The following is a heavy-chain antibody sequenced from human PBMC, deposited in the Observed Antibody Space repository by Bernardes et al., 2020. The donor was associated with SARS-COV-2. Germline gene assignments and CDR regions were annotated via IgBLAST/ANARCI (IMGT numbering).Heavy chain of an antibody. CDR1: GFNFNRYA. CDR3: AKTSRYGDFQNYFDF. CDR2: VSDSGADT. J-gene: IGHJ4*02. D-gene: IGHD4-17*01. Sequence: GGSLRLSCTASGFNFNRYAMNWVRQPPGKGLEWVSAVSDSGADTYYADSVKGRFTISRDNSKNTLYLQLNSLRAHDTAIYYCAKTSRYGDFQNYFDFWGQGTLVSVSS. V-gene: IGHV3-23*01.